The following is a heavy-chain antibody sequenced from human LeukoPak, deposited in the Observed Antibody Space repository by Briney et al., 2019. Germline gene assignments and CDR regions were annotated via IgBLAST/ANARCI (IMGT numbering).Heavy chain of an antibody. J-gene: IGHJ2*01. CDR2: ISAYNGNT. CDR3: ATGSDYYDSSGYYYGWYFDL. Sequence: ASVKVSCKASGYTFTSYGISWVRQAPGQGLEWMGWISAYNGNTNYAQKLQGRVTMTTDTSTSTAYMELRSLRSDDTAVYYCATGSDYYDSSGYYYGWYFDLWGRGTLVTVSS. D-gene: IGHD3-22*01. V-gene: IGHV1-18*01. CDR1: GYTFTSYG.